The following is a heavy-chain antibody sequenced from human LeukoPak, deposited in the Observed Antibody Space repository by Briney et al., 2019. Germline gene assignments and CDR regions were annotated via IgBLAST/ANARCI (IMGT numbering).Heavy chain of an antibody. Sequence: SETLSLTCTVSGGSISSTSDHWGWIRQSPGKGLEWIGNIYYSGYTHYNPSLQSRVSLSVDTSKNQFSLKLSSVTAADTAVYYRARVLPAAMNFDYWGQGTLVTVSS. D-gene: IGHD2-2*01. CDR2: IYYSGYT. V-gene: IGHV4-39*01. J-gene: IGHJ4*02. CDR1: GGSISSTSDH. CDR3: ARVLPAAMNFDY.